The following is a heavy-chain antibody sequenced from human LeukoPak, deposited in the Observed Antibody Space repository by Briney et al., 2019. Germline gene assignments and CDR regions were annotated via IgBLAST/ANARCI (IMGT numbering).Heavy chain of an antibody. CDR2: ISAYNGNT. D-gene: IGHD3-22*01. V-gene: IGHV1-18*01. CDR3: ARDGYYDSSGYEGYYYYGMDV. Sequence: ASVKVSCKASGYTFTSYGISWVRQAPGQGLEWMGWISAYNGNTNYAQKLQGRVTMTIDTSTSTAYMELRSLRSDDTAVYYCARDGYYDSSGYEGYYYYGMDVWGQGTTVTVSS. J-gene: IGHJ6*02. CDR1: GYTFTSYG.